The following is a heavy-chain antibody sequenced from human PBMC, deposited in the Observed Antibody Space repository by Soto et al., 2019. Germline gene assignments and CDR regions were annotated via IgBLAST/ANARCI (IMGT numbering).Heavy chain of an antibody. V-gene: IGHV3-9*01. CDR1: GFTFDDYA. CDR2: ISWNSGSI. J-gene: IGHJ4*02. Sequence: EVQLVESGGGLVQPGRSLRISCAASGFTFDDYAMHWVRQAPGKGLEWVSGISWNSGSIGYADSVKGRFTISRDNAKNSLYLQMNSLRAEDTALYYCAKGPGIAARLDYWGQGTLVTVSS. CDR3: AKGPGIAARLDY. D-gene: IGHD6-6*01.